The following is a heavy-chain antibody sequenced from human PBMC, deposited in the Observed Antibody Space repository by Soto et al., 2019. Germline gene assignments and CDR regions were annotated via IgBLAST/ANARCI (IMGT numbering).Heavy chain of an antibody. D-gene: IGHD3-9*01. CDR2: IYYSGST. CDR1: GGSISSYY. Sequence: SATLYLPCTVSGGSISSYYWSWIRQPPGKGLEWIGYIYYSGSTNYNPSLKSRVPISVDTSKTQFSLKLSSVPAADTAVYYCARGAGPPRLRYFDWYFGYWGQGTRVPVSS. J-gene: IGHJ4*02. CDR3: ARGAGPPRLRYFDWYFGY. V-gene: IGHV4-59*01.